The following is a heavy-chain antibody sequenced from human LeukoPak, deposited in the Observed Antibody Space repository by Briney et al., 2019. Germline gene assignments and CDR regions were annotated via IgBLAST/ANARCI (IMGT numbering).Heavy chain of an antibody. CDR3: ARDQLLGYYYYYYMDV. J-gene: IGHJ6*03. CDR2: INHSGST. Sequence: SETLSLTCAVYGGSFSGYYWSWIRQPPGKGLEWIGEINHSGSTNYNLSLKSRVTISVDTSKNQFSLKLSSVTAADTAVYYCARDQLLGYYYYYYMDVWGKGTTVTVSS. CDR1: GGSFSGYY. V-gene: IGHV4-34*01. D-gene: IGHD2-2*01.